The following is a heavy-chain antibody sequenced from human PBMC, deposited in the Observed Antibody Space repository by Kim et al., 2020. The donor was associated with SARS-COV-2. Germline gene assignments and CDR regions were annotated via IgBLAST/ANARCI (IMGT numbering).Heavy chain of an antibody. CDR1: GFSVSSNH. J-gene: IGHJ3*02. CDR3: ARISSGWYGDAFDI. CDR2: IYSGGST. V-gene: IGHV3-66*01. Sequence: GGSLRLSCAASGFSVSSNHMSWVRQAPGKGLEWVSVIYSGGSTYYADSVTGRFTISRDTSKNTLYLQMNSLRAEDTAVYYCARISSGWYGDAFDIWGQGT. D-gene: IGHD6-19*01.